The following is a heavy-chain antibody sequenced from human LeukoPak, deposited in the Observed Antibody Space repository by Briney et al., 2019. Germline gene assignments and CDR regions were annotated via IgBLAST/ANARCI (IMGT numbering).Heavy chain of an antibody. J-gene: IGHJ4*02. Sequence: PGGSLRLSCVGSGFTFSSYWMTWVRQAPGKGLEWVANIKDDGSEKYSVDSVKGRFTISRDNAKNLLYLQMSSLRAEDTAVYYFGRAPIDYWGQGTLVTVSS. CDR3: GRAPIDY. CDR2: IKDDGSEK. CDR1: GFTFSSYW. V-gene: IGHV3-7*04.